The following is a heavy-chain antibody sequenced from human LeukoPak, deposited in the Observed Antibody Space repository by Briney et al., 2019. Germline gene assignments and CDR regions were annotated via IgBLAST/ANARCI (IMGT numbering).Heavy chain of an antibody. CDR2: ISSSGSTT. D-gene: IGHD5-18*01. Sequence: GGSLRLSCAASGFTFSSYEMNWVRQAPGKGLEWVSYISSSGSTTYYADSVKGRFTISRDNSKNTVYLQMNSLRAEDTAVYYCANDLGWIQLNLGRGQGTLVTVSS. CDR3: ANDLGWIQLNLG. CDR1: GFTFSSYE. V-gene: IGHV3-48*03. J-gene: IGHJ4*02.